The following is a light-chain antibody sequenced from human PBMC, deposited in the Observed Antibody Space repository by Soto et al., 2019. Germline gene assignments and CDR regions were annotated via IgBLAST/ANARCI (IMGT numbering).Light chain of an antibody. V-gene: IGKV2-24*01. CDR1: ESLVHSDGNTY. J-gene: IGKJ1*01. CDR3: LQVTHFPWA. Sequence: DIVMTQTPLSSRVTLGQPASITCTSSESLVHSDGNTYLSWLHQRPGQPPRLLIHKISNRFPGVPDRFSGSGAGTEFTLRISRTEPEDAGTFFCLQVTHFPWAFGQGTKV. CDR2: KIS.